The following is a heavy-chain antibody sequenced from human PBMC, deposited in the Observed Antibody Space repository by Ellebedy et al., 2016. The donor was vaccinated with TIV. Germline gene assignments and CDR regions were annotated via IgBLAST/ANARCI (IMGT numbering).Heavy chain of an antibody. J-gene: IGHJ4*02. CDR2: IKQDGSEK. Sequence: GESLKISCEASGLSLSSYWVNWVRQAPGKGLEWVANIKQDGSEKYYGDSVKGRFTVSRDNAKDSVYLQMNSLRAEDTAVYYCARLDVLTGYYVRGGEFDYWGQGTLVTVSS. V-gene: IGHV3-7*01. D-gene: IGHD3-9*01. CDR3: ARLDVLTGYYVRGGEFDY. CDR1: GLSLSSYW.